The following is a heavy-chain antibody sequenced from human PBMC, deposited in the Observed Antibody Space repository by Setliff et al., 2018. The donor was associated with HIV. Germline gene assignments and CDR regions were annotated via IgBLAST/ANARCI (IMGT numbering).Heavy chain of an antibody. CDR2: INPSGGDT. Sequence: ASVKVSCKASGYTFTGYYMHWVRQAPGQGLEWLGMINPSGGDTTYAQKFQGRVTLTTDTSTNTAYMELRTLRSDDTAVYHCARGVTRDSIGYYRDEYFQHWGQGTLVTVSS. V-gene: IGHV1-46*01. CDR1: GYTFTGYY. CDR3: ARGVTRDSIGYYRDEYFQH. D-gene: IGHD3-22*01. J-gene: IGHJ1*01.